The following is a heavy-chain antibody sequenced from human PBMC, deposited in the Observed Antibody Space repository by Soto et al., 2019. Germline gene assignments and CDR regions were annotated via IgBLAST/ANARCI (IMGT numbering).Heavy chain of an antibody. V-gene: IGHV4-30-4*01. Sequence: PSETLSLTCSVSGYYITSGDYCCSGIRQAPGKGLEWLAYISPRQTPYQSPFLKNSITISLETSINQLSLRLHSVTAADTAVYFCAGFGVGDRNDNWGQGTLVTVS. D-gene: IGHD2-8*01. J-gene: IGHJ1*01. CDR1: GYYITSGDYC. CDR3: AGFGVGDRNDN. CDR2: ISPRQTP.